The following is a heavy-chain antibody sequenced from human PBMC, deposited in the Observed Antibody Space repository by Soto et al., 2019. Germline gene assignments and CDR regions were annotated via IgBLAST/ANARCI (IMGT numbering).Heavy chain of an antibody. CDR3: AKDPSVLMTDYYYGMDV. J-gene: IGHJ6*02. Sequence: GRSLRLSWAASGFTFGNCWIPWVRQTPGKGLEWVANIKEDGSEEYYADSVKGRFTISRDNSKNTLYLQMNSLRAEDTAVYYCAKDPSVLMTDYYYGMDVRGQGTTVTVSS. CDR2: IKEDGSEE. V-gene: IGHV3-7*01. CDR1: GFTFGNCW. D-gene: IGHD2-21*02.